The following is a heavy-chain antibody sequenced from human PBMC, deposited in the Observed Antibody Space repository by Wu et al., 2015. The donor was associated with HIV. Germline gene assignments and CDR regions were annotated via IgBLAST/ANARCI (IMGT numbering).Heavy chain of an antibody. D-gene: IGHD3-9*01. CDR1: GYTFTDYY. Sequence: VSCKASGYTFTDYYIYWVRQAPGQGLEWMGWINPNRGGTKYAQKFQGRVTMTRETAVDTAYLELNSLKSDDTAVYYCARDYYDVLTTYSHYFFDLWGQGTLVTVSS. CDR3: ARDYYDVLTTYSHYFFDL. J-gene: IGHJ4*02. CDR2: INPNRGGT. V-gene: IGHV1-2*02.